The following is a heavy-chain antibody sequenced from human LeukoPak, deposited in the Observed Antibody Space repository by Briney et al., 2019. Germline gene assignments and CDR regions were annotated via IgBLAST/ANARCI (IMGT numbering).Heavy chain of an antibody. J-gene: IGHJ4*02. Sequence: GGSLRLSCAASGFTFSNYAMSWVRQAPGKGLEWISYISSSSSIIYYADSVKGRFTISRDNAKNSLYLQMNSLRDEDTAVYYCARGLNYFDYWGQGTLVTVSS. CDR1: GFTFSNYA. CDR2: ISSSSSII. CDR3: ARGLNYFDY. V-gene: IGHV3-48*02.